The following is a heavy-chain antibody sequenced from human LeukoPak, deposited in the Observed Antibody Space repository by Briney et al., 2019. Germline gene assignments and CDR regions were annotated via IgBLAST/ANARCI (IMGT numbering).Heavy chain of an antibody. CDR2: IYSGGST. CDR1: GFTFSSCG. J-gene: IGHJ4*02. CDR3: TGGTAYSGYGGY. V-gene: IGHV3-53*01. Sequence: GRSLRLSCAASGFTFSSCGMHWVRQAPGKGLEWVSVIYSGGSTYYADSVKGRFTVSRDNSQNTIYLHMNSLRAEDTAVYYCTGGTAYSGYGGYWGQGTLVTVSS. D-gene: IGHD6-25*01.